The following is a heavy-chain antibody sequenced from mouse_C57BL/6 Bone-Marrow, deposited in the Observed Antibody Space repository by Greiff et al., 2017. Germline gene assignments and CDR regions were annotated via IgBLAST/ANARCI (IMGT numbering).Heavy chain of an antibody. J-gene: IGHJ4*01. D-gene: IGHD3-2*02. CDR1: GYTFTSYW. Sequence: QVQLQQPGAELVKPGASVKLSCKASGYTFTSYWMHWVKQRPGQGLEWIGMIHPNSGSTNYNEKFKSKATLTVDKSSSTAYMQLSSLTSEDSAVYYCASRGGQLRLRYASDYWGQGTSVTVSS. CDR2: IHPNSGST. CDR3: ASRGGQLRLRYASDY. V-gene: IGHV1-64*01.